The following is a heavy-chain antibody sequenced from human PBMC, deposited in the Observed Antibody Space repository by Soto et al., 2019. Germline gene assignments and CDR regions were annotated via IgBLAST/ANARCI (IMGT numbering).Heavy chain of an antibody. CDR2: IYHSGST. Sequence: SSPLSPTCACSGVSISSEGYSWSWILQPPGKGLAWIWYIYHSGSTYYNPSLKSRFTISVDRSKNQFSLKLSSVTAADTAVYNCARDRYCGGDCDYFDYWGQGTLVTVSS. J-gene: IGHJ4*02. V-gene: IGHV4-30-2*01. CDR1: GVSISSEGYS. D-gene: IGHD2-21*02. CDR3: ARDRYCGGDCDYFDY.